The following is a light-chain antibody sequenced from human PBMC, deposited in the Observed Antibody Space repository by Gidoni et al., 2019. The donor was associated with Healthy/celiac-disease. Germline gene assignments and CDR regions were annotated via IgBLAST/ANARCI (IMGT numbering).Light chain of an antibody. CDR1: SSNIGAGYD. CDR2: GNS. Sequence: QSVLRQPPSVSGAPGQRVTISCTGSSSNIGAGYDVHGYQQLPGTAPKLLIYGNSNRPSGVPDRFSGSKSGTSASLAITGLQAEDEADYYCQSYDSSLWVVGGGTKLTVL. J-gene: IGLJ3*02. V-gene: IGLV1-40*01. CDR3: QSYDSSLWV.